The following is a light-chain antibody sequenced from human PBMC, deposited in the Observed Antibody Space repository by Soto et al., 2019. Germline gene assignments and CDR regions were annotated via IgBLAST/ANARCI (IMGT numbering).Light chain of an antibody. CDR1: QSVSSRY. CDR2: GAA. Sequence: EIVLTQSPGTLSLSPGERVTLSCRASQSVSSRYLAWYQQKPGQAPRLLIYGAASRGGGIPDRFRGSGSGTDFTLTISRLEPGDSAMYYCHQYGSSPFTFGPRTKVDIK. J-gene: IGKJ3*01. V-gene: IGKV3-20*01. CDR3: HQYGSSPFT.